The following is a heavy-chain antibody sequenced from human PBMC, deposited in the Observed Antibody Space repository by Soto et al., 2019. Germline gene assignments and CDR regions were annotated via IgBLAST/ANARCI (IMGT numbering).Heavy chain of an antibody. Sequence: GGSLRLSCAASGFTFSDYYMSWIRQAPGKGLEWVSYISNSGSTIYYADSVKGRFTISRDNAKNSLYLQMNSLRAEDTAVYYCARSHLYYDSSGYPDYWGQGTLVTVSS. D-gene: IGHD3-22*01. CDR1: GFTFSDYY. CDR2: ISNSGSTI. V-gene: IGHV3-11*01. J-gene: IGHJ4*02. CDR3: ARSHLYYDSSGYPDY.